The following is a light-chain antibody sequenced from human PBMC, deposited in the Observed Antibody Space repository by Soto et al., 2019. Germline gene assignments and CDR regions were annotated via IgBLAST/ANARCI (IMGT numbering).Light chain of an antibody. J-gene: IGKJ5*01. V-gene: IGKV1-39*01. CDR2: AAS. Sequence: DIQMTHSPSSLSASVVDRVTITCHSSQDISNYLNWYQQKPGKAPKLLIYAASSLQSGVPSRFSGSGSGTDFTLTISSLQPEDFATYYCQQSYSTPITFGQGTRLEIK. CDR3: QQSYSTPIT. CDR1: QDISNY.